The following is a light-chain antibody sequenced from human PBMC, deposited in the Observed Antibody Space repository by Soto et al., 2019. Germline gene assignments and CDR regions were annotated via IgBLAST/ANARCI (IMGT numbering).Light chain of an antibody. J-gene: IGKJ1*01. CDR2: GAS. CDR3: HPYFKLQWT. CDR1: QSVSSN. V-gene: IGKV3-15*01. Sequence: EIVMTQSPASLSVSPGERANLSCRASQSVSSNLAWYQQKPGQAPRVIISGASNRATGITARFSGSGSGTELTLTLTSLQSEDFAVSCCHPYFKLQWTLGIGT.